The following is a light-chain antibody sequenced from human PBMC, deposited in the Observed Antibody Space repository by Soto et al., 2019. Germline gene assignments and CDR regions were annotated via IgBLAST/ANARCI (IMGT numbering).Light chain of an antibody. Sequence: DIVMTQSPLSLPVTPGEPASISCRSSQSLLHSNGYNYLDWYLQKPGQSPQLLIYLGSNRGSGVPDRYSGSGSGTDFTLKISRVEPEDVGVYYCMQALQTPLTFGGGTKVEIK. CDR2: LGS. CDR3: MQALQTPLT. CDR1: QSLLHSNGYNY. V-gene: IGKV2-28*01. J-gene: IGKJ4*01.